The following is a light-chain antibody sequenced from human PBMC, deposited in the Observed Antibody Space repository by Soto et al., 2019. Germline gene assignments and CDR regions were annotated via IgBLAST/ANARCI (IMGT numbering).Light chain of an antibody. V-gene: IGLV2-14*01. J-gene: IGLJ3*02. CDR1: SSDVGGYKF. CDR2: EVN. CDR3: ISYTRTSTWV. Sequence: QSALTQPASVSGSPGQSITISCTGNSSDVGGYKFVSWYQQHPGNAPKLMIYEVNIRPSGVSNRFSGSKSGNTASLTISGLQAEDEAAYYCISYTRTSTWVFGGGTKVTVL.